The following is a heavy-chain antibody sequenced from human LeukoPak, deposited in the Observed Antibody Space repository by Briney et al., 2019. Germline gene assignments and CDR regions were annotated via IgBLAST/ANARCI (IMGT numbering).Heavy chain of an antibody. CDR3: VKEVMDHAFRSGHSA. D-gene: IGHD3-3*01. CDR1: GFTFSSYS. Sequence: GGSLRLSCAASGFTFSSYSMTWVRQAPGKGLEWVSVISGSGGTTFYRDSVKGRFTISRDNFKNTLSLQMNSLRADDTAVYYCVKEVMDHAFRSGHSAWGQGTLVTVFS. V-gene: IGHV3-23*01. J-gene: IGHJ4*02. CDR2: ISGSGGTT.